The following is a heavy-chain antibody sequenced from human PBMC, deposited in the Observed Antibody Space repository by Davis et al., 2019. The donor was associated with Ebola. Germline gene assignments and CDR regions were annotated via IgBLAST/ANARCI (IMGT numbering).Heavy chain of an antibody. Sequence: AASVKVSCKASGYTFTSYDINWVRQATGQGLEWMGWMNPNSGNTNYAQKVQGRITMTTDTSTSTAYMELRSLRSDDTARYYCARDVRGITGPSEYWGQGTLVTVSS. V-gene: IGHV1-8*01. CDR3: ARDVRGITGPSEY. J-gene: IGHJ4*02. D-gene: IGHD1-1*01. CDR1: GYTFTSYD. CDR2: MNPNSGNT.